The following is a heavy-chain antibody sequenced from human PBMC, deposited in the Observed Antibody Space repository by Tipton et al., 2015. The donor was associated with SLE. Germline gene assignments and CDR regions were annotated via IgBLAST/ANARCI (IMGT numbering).Heavy chain of an antibody. Sequence: LRLSCTVSGASINNYYWNRIRQSPGKGLEWIGQVYDSGTTNLNPSLQSRATISMDRSKNEFFLNLNSVTAADTAVYYCARLGRFLNHYYADVWGEGTAVTVSS. CDR3: ARLGRFLNHYYADV. CDR2: VYDSGTT. D-gene: IGHD1-14*01. J-gene: IGHJ6*03. CDR1: GASINNYY. V-gene: IGHV4-59*01.